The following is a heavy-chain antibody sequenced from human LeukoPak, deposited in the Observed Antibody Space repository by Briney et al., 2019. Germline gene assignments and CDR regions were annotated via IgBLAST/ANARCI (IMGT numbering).Heavy chain of an antibody. J-gene: IGHJ4*02. CDR1: GITFREFA. Sequence: GGSLRLSCTSSGITFREFAVSRFRQAPGKGLEWIGFIRSSIYGGTPKAAASVKGRFIFSRDDSKGVAYLRMNSLKTDDTAVYYCSREWGNGNDLRPDSWGQGTLVTVSS. CDR3: SREWGNGNDLRPDS. V-gene: IGHV3-49*03. D-gene: IGHD1-1*01. CDR2: IRSSIYGGTP.